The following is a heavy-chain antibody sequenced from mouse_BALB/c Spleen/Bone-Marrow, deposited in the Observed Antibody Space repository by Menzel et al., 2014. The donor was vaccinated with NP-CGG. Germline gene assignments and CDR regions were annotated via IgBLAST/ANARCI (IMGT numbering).Heavy chain of an antibody. D-gene: IGHD2-12*01. CDR3: AIQIYDVPMDY. J-gene: IGHJ4*01. CDR1: GFTFSDYY. Sequence: EVKLQESGGGLVQPGGSLKLSCATSGFTFSDYYMYWVRQTPEKRLEWVAYISNGGGSTYYPDTIKGRFTISRDNAKNTLYLQMSRLKSEDTAMYYCAIQIYDVPMDYWGQGTSVTVSS. CDR2: ISNGGGST. V-gene: IGHV5-12*02.